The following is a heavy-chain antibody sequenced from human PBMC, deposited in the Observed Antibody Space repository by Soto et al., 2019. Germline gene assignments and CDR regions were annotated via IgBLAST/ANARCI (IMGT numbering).Heavy chain of an antibody. CDR1: GFTFSSYS. CDR3: ARDYCSSTSCYAGYYFDY. Sequence: GASLRLSCAASGFTFSSYSMNWVRQAPGKGLEWVSSISSSSSYIYYADSVKGRFTISRDNAKNSLYLQMNSLRAEDTAVYYCARDYCSSTSCYAGYYFDYWGQGP. V-gene: IGHV3-21*01. CDR2: ISSSSSYI. J-gene: IGHJ4*02. D-gene: IGHD2-2*01.